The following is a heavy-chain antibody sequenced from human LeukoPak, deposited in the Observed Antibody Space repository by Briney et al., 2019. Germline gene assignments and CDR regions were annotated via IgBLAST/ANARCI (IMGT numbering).Heavy chain of an antibody. J-gene: IGHJ6*03. CDR1: GYTFTGYY. CDR2: INPNSGGT. V-gene: IGHV1-2*02. D-gene: IGHD2-2*01. CDR3: ARGYCSSTSCSYYYYYYMDV. Sequence: GASVTVSRKASGYTFTGYYMHWVRQAPGQGLEWMGWINPNSGGTNYAQKFQGRVTMTRDTSISTAYMELSRLRSEDTAVYYCARGYCSSTSCSYYYYYYMDVWGKGTTVTVSS.